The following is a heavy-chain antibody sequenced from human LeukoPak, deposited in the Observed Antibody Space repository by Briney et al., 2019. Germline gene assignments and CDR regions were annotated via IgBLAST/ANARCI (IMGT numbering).Heavy chain of an antibody. Sequence: SETLSLTCAVYGGSFSGYYWSWIRQPPGKGLEWIGEINHSGSTNYNPSLKSRVTISVDTSKNQFSLKLSSVTAADTAVYYCARSPIYYYYYYMDVWGKGTTVTVSS. J-gene: IGHJ6*03. CDR3: ARSPIYYYYYYMDV. V-gene: IGHV4-34*01. CDR2: INHSGST. CDR1: GGSFSGYY.